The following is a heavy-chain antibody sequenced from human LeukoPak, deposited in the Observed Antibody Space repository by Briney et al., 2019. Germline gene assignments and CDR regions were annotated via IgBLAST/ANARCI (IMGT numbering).Heavy chain of an antibody. Sequence: GGSLRLSCAASGFTFSSYAMHWVRQAPGKGLEWVAVISYDGSNKYYADSVKGRFTISRDNSKNTLYLQMNSLRAEDTAVYYCARVPGILVAHWYFDLWGRGTLVTVSS. CDR1: GFTFSSYA. V-gene: IGHV3-30*04. J-gene: IGHJ2*01. D-gene: IGHD2-21*01. CDR2: ISYDGSNK. CDR3: ARVPGILVAHWYFDL.